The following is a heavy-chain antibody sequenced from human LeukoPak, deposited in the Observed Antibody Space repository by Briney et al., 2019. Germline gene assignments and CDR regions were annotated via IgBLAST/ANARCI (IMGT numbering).Heavy chain of an antibody. CDR3: AREGWQVVVGATNAFDI. D-gene: IGHD2-15*01. Sequence: SQTLSLTCAISGDSVSSNSAAWNWIRQSPSRGLEWLGRTYYRSKWYNDYAVSVKSRITINPDTSKNQFSLQLNSVTPEDTAVYYCAREGWQVVVGATNAFDIWGQGTMVTVSS. CDR1: GDSVSSNSAA. V-gene: IGHV6-1*01. CDR2: TYYRSKWYN. J-gene: IGHJ3*02.